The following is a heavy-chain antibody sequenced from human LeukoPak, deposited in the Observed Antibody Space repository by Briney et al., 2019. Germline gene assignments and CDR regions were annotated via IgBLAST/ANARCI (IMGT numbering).Heavy chain of an antibody. CDR2: ITSSSNYI. D-gene: IGHD5-12*01. J-gene: IGHJ4*02. CDR1: GFTFSSYT. CDR3: ARDLFGSRATIDY. Sequence: GSLRLSCAASGFTFSSYTMNWVRQAPGKGLEWVSSITSSSNYIYFGDSVKGRFTISRDNAKNSLYLQMNSLRAEDTAVYYCARDLFGSRATIDYWGQGTLVTVSS. V-gene: IGHV3-21*01.